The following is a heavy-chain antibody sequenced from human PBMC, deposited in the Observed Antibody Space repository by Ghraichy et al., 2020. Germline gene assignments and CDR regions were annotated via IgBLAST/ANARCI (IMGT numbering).Heavy chain of an antibody. CDR2: ISSSGSTI. D-gene: IGHD1-26*01. CDR3: ARGRHVRGINWFDP. CDR1: GFTFSDYY. Sequence: GESLNISCAASGFTFSDYYMSWIRQAPGKGLEWVSYISSSGSTIYYADSVKGRFTISRDNAKNSLYLQMNSLRAEDTAVYYCARGRHVRGINWFDPWGQGTLVTVSS. V-gene: IGHV3-11*01. J-gene: IGHJ5*02.